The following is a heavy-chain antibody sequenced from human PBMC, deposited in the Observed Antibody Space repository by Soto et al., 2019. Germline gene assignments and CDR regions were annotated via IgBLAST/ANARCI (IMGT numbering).Heavy chain of an antibody. Sequence: GGSLRLSCAASGFTFSPYWMSWVRQAPGKGLEWVANMNHDGSKTYYVDSVRGRFTISRDNAKNSLYLQMNSLRAEDTAVYYCTREAVRGYSDWGQGTLVTVSS. D-gene: IGHD6-25*01. V-gene: IGHV3-7*01. J-gene: IGHJ4*02. CDR3: TREAVRGYSD. CDR2: MNHDGSKT. CDR1: GFTFSPYW.